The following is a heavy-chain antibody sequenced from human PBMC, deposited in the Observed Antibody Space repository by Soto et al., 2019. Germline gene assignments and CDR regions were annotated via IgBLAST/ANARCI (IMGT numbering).Heavy chain of an antibody. CDR3: AKMDDYGVDYYYYGMDV. CDR1: GFTFRSYG. J-gene: IGHJ6*02. CDR2: ISYDGSNK. Sequence: GGSMELSNAASGFTFRSYGMHWVRQAPGKGLEWVAVISYDGSNKYYADSVKGRFTISRDNSKNTLYLQMNSLRAEDTAVYYCAKMDDYGVDYYYYGMDVWGQGTTVTVSS. D-gene: IGHD4-17*01. V-gene: IGHV3-30*18.